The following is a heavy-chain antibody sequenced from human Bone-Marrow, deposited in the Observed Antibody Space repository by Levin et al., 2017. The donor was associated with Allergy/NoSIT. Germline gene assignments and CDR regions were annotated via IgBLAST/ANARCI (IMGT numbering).Heavy chain of an antibody. CDR1: GFTFRNYA. Sequence: QAGGSLRLSCAASGFTFRNYAMNWVRQAPGKRLEWVSTIGGGVGGSFYADSVKGRFIVSRDDSNNILHLQLDNLRAEDTALYYCAKGTVNMARGATTPPYDYWGQGTLVSVSS. D-gene: IGHD3-10*01. J-gene: IGHJ4*02. CDR2: IGGGVGGS. V-gene: IGHV3-23*01. CDR3: AKGTVNMARGATTPPYDY.